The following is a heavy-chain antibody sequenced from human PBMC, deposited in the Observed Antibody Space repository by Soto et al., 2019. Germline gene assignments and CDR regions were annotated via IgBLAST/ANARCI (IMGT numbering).Heavy chain of an antibody. Sequence: QVQLQESGPGLVKPSQTLSLTCTVSGGSISSGDYYWSWIRQPPGKGLEWIGYIYYSGSTYYNPSLQSRVTISVGTSKNQFSLKMSAVTAADTAVYYCARDNGSGSYYNTGWFDPWGQGTLVAVSS. D-gene: IGHD3-10*01. V-gene: IGHV4-30-4*01. J-gene: IGHJ5*02. CDR1: GGSISSGDYY. CDR3: ARDNGSGSYYNTGWFDP. CDR2: IYYSGST.